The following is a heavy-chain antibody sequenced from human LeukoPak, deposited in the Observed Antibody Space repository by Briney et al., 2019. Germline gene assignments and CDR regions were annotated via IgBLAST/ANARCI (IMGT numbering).Heavy chain of an antibody. CDR3: ARAAERLSLYYYYYYMDV. Sequence: ASVKVSCKASGYTFTGYYMHWVRQAPGQGLEWMGWINPNSGGTNYAQKFQGRVTMTRDTSISTAYMELSSLRSEDTAVYYCARAAERLSLYYYYYYMDVWGKGTTVTVSS. J-gene: IGHJ6*03. D-gene: IGHD4/OR15-4a*01. CDR2: INPNSGGT. V-gene: IGHV1-2*02. CDR1: GYTFTGYY.